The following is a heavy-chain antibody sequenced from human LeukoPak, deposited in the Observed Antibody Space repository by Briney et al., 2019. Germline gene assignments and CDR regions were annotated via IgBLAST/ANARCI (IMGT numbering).Heavy chain of an antibody. CDR1: GYSFTSYW. CDR3: ARRDIDSGSKHYNWFDH. D-gene: IGHD3-10*01. J-gene: IGHJ5*02. Sequence: GECVKISCKVSGYSFTSYWIGWVRQMPGKGLEWRGMIYPGDSDMRYSPWFLGQVTISTHNSISTANLQKSSLKASDTAMYYCARRDIDSGSKHYNWFDHWGQGTLVTVSS. CDR2: IYPGDSDM. V-gene: IGHV5-51*01.